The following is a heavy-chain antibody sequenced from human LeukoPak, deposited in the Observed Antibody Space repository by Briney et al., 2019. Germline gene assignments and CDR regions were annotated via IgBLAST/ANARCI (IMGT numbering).Heavy chain of an antibody. V-gene: IGHV4-59*01. J-gene: IGHJ4*02. D-gene: IGHD5-18*01. CDR3: ARARRYGYGPGSFYFDY. CDR2: VYYSGST. Sequence: SETLSLTCTVSGGSISGYYWSWIRQPPGKGLECIGYVYYSGSTSYNPSLRSRVTISLDTSNNQFSLNMISVTAADTAVYYCARARRYGYGPGSFYFDYWGPGTLVTVSS. CDR1: GGSISGYY.